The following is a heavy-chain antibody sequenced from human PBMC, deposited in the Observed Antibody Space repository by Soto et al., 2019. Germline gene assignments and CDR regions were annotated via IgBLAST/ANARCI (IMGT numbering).Heavy chain of an antibody. CDR1: GFTFSNYA. J-gene: IGHJ2*01. Sequence: QVQLVESGGGVVQPGRSLRLSCAASGFTFSNYAMHWVRQTPGKGLEWVAIVSYDGTNQYYADSVKGRFTISRDNSETTLYLQTKXMRADDPALYSCASDXTTNTWRPSYFDLXRRGT. V-gene: IGHV3-30-3*01. CDR2: VSYDGTNQ. CDR3: ASDXTTNTWRPSYFDL. D-gene: IGHD3-3*01.